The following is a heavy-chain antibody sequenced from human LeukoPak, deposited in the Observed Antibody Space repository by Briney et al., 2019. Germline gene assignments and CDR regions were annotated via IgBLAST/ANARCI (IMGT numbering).Heavy chain of an antibody. CDR2: IRSKAYGGTT. CDR1: GFTFSNAW. Sequence: PGGSLRLSCAASGFTFSNAWMSWVRQAPGKGLEWVGFIRSKAYGGTTEYAASVKGRFTISRDDSKSIAYLQMNSLKTEDTAVYYCTREQHYYDSRGYSLGYWGQGTLVTVSS. D-gene: IGHD3-22*01. CDR3: TREQHYYDSRGYSLGY. J-gene: IGHJ4*02. V-gene: IGHV3-49*04.